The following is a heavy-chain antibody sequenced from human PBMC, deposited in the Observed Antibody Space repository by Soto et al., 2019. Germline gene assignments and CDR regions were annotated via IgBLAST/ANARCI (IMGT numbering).Heavy chain of an antibody. CDR3: ARLNNHLGVNWFDP. CDR1: GGSISSSNW. Sequence: QVQLQESGPGLVKPSGTLSLTCAVSGGSISSSNWWSWVRQPPGKGLEWIGEIYHSGSSNYNPYLKRRITISVEKSNNQFSLKVSSVTAADTAVYYCARLNNHLGVNWFDPWGQGTLVTVSS. V-gene: IGHV4-4*02. CDR2: IYHSGSS. J-gene: IGHJ5*02. D-gene: IGHD3-3*01.